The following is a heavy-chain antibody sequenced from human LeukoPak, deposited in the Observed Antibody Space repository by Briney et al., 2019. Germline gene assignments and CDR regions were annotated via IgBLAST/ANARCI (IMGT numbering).Heavy chain of an antibody. J-gene: IGHJ4*02. D-gene: IGHD1-20*01. CDR2: ISGSSGST. Sequence: PGGSLRLSCAASGFTFSSYAMSWVRQAPGKGLEWVPAISGSSGSTYYADSVKGRFTISRGNAKNTLYLQMNSLRAEDTAVYYCLRDLNWSLDQWGQGTLVTVSS. V-gene: IGHV3-23*01. CDR1: GFTFSSYA. CDR3: LRDLNWSLDQ.